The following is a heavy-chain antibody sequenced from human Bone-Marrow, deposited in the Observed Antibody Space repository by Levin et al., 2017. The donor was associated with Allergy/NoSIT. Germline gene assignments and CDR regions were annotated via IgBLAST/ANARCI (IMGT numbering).Heavy chain of an antibody. CDR3: TRGGGRAAAGPGY. J-gene: IGHJ4*02. CDR1: GFTFTGYY. V-gene: IGHV1-2*02. CDR2: INPNSGGT. D-gene: IGHD6-13*01. Sequence: ASVKVSCKASGFTFTGYYMHWVRQAPGQGLEWMGWINPNSGGTNYAQKFQGRVTMTRDTSISTAYLELSSLRSDDTAVYYCTRGGGRAAAGPGYWGQGTLVTVSS.